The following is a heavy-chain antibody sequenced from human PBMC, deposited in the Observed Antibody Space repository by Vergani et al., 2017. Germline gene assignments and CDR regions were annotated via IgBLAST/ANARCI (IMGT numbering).Heavy chain of an antibody. Sequence: LSLKSRVTISVDGSKNQFSLKLSSVTAADTAVYYCAREGGPYAFDIWGQGTMVTVSS. D-gene: IGHD1-26*01. CDR3: AREGGPYAFDI. J-gene: IGHJ3*02. V-gene: IGHV4-30-2*01.